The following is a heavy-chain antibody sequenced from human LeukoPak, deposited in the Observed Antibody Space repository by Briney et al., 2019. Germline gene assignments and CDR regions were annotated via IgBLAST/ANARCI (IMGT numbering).Heavy chain of an antibody. D-gene: IGHD4-17*01. Sequence: VGSLRLSCAASGFTFSSYGMNWVRQAPGKGLEWVSAISGSGGSTYYADSVKGRFTISRDNSKNTLYLHMNSLRAEDTAVYYCVLYGDYESPDGFDIWGQGTMVTVSS. CDR2: ISGSGGST. CDR1: GFTFSSYG. CDR3: VLYGDYESPDGFDI. V-gene: IGHV3-23*01. J-gene: IGHJ3*02.